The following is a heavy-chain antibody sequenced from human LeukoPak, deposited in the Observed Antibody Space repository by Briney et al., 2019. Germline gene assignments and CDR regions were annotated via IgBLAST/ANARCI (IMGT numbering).Heavy chain of an antibody. J-gene: IGHJ6*02. Sequence: GGSLRLSCAASGFTVSSNYMSWVRQAPGKGLEWVSVIYSGGSTYYADSVKGRFTISRDNSKNTLYLQMNSLRAEDTAVYYCARDLTPYGMGVWGQGTTVTVSS. V-gene: IGHV3-66*01. CDR3: ARDLTPYGMGV. CDR2: IYSGGST. CDR1: GFTVSSNY.